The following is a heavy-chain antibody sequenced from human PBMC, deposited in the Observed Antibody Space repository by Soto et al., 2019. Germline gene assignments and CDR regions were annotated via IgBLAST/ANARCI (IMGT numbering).Heavy chain of an antibody. Sequence: GASVKVSCKASRGGFSSYARSWVRQAPGQGLEGMGGIIPIFGTANYAQKFQSRVTITADESTSTAYMELSSLRSEDTAVYYCARAYSSSLVFGYGMDVWGQGTTVTVSS. CDR1: RGGFSSYA. D-gene: IGHD6-6*01. J-gene: IGHJ6*02. CDR2: IIPIFGTA. V-gene: IGHV1-69*13. CDR3: ARAYSSSLVFGYGMDV.